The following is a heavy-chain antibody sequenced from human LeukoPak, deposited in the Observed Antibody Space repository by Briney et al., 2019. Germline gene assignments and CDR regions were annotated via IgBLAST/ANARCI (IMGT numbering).Heavy chain of an antibody. J-gene: IGHJ4*02. Sequence: AASVKVSCKASGGTFSSYAISWVRQAPGQGLEWMVGIIPIFGTANYAQKFQGRVTITTDESTSTAYMELSSLRSEDTAVYYCARAMSIAAAGDFDYWGQGTLVTVSS. CDR3: ARAMSIAAAGDFDY. CDR1: GGTFSSYA. D-gene: IGHD6-13*01. CDR2: IIPIFGTA. V-gene: IGHV1-69*05.